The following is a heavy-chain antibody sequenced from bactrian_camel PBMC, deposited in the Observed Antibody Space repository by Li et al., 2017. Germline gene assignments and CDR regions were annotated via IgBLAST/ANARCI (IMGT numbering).Heavy chain of an antibody. J-gene: IGHJ4*01. Sequence: QVQLVESGGGSVQVGGSLRLSCVASGDTIGRYCMGWFRQIPDREREGVAVIDRDGTTAYADSVKGRFTISKDKDHVKNTLFLEMTNLKADDTAMYYCTADTVKASLATIAQFAAYEGHGTQVTVS. V-gene: IGHV3S55*01. D-gene: IGHD4*01. CDR1: GDTIGRYC. CDR2: IDRDGTT.